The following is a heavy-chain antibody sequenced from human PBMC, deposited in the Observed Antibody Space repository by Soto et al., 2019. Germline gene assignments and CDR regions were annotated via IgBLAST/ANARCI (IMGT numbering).Heavy chain of an antibody. J-gene: IGHJ6*02. CDR1: GYTFTGYY. V-gene: IGHV1-2*02. Sequence: GASVNVSCKASGYTFTGYYMHWVRQAPGQGLEWMGWINPNSGGTNYAQKFQGRVTMTRDTSISTAYMELSRLRSDDTAVYYCARDLGENVMESEIYCYVMAFWGQGTTVP. CDR2: INPNSGGT. CDR3: ARDLGENVMESEIYCYVMAF. D-gene: IGHD2-21*01.